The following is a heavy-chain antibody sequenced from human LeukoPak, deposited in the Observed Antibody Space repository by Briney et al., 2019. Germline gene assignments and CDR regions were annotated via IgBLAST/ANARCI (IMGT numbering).Heavy chain of an antibody. CDR3: AKGKINLKGAFDI. V-gene: IGHV3-23*01. Sequence: GGPLTLSCAASGFGISSYDMSWVRHPPGKGLEWVSAISGSVSGFGSPTKYADYVKGRFTITRDNSKKTLYLQMNSLRAEDTVVYYWAKGKINLKGAFDIWGQGTVVTVSS. CDR1: GFGISSYD. CDR2: ISGSVSGFGSPT. J-gene: IGHJ3*02.